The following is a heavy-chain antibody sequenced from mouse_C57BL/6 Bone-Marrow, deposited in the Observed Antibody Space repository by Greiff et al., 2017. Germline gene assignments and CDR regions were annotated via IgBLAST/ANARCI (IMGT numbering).Heavy chain of an antibody. CDR2: IDPSDSYT. J-gene: IGHJ4*01. D-gene: IGHD1-1*01. CDR1: GYTFTSYW. Sequence: QVQLQQPGAELVKPGASVKLSCKASGYTFTSYWMQWVKQRPGQGLEWIGEIDPSDSYTNYNQKFKGKATLTVDTSSSTAYMQLSSLTSEDSAVYYCAIITVVAPYAMDYWGQGTSVTVSS. CDR3: AIITVVAPYAMDY. V-gene: IGHV1-50*01.